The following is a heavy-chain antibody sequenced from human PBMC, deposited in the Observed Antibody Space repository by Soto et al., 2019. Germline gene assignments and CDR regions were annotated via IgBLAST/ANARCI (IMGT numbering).Heavy chain of an antibody. Sequence: QVQLVESGGGVVHPGRSLRLSCAASGFTFSSYGMHWVRQAPGKGLEWVAVISYDGSNKYYADSVKGRFTISRDNSKNTLYLQMNSLRAEDTAVYYCAKPNLRDYYYGMDVWGQGTTVTVSS. CDR3: AKPNLRDYYYGMDV. V-gene: IGHV3-30*18. CDR1: GFTFSSYG. CDR2: ISYDGSNK. J-gene: IGHJ6*02.